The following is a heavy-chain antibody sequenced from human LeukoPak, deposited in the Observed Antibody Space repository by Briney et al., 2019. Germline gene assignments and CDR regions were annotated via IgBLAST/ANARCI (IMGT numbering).Heavy chain of an antibody. V-gene: IGHV1-3*01. CDR1: GYTFTIYY. CDR3: ARRYCSGGSCYSGADYYYGMDV. J-gene: IGHJ6*02. Sequence: GASVKVSCKASGYTFTIYYIHWVRQAPGQRLEWMGWINAGNGNTKYSQKFQGRVTITRDTSASTAYMELSSLRSGDTAVYYCARRYCSGGSCYSGADYYYGMDVWGQGTTVTVSS. D-gene: IGHD2-15*01. CDR2: INAGNGNT.